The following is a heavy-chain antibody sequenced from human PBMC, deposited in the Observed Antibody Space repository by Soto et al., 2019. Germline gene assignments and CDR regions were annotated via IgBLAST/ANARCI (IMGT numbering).Heavy chain of an antibody. V-gene: IGHV3-23*01. Sequence: VQLLESGGGLVQPGGSLRLSCAASGFTFSSYAMSWVRQAPGKGLEWVSAISGSGGSTYYADSVKGRFTISRDNSKNTLYLQMNSLRAEDTAVYYCAKDNGEYYYYYYYMDVWGKGTTVTVSS. J-gene: IGHJ6*03. CDR2: ISGSGGST. CDR3: AKDNGEYYYYYYYMDV. CDR1: GFTFSSYA. D-gene: IGHD3-10*01.